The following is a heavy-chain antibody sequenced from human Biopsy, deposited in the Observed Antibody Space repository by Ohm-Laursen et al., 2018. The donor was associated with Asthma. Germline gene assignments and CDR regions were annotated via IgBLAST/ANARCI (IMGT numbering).Heavy chain of an antibody. CDR1: GFTFSQYW. V-gene: IGHV3-7*01. D-gene: IGHD3-3*02. Sequence: SLRLSCAASGFTFSQYWMSWVRQVPGKGLEWVANIKHDGTEKNHVDSLKGRFTISRDNAKNSLYLQMNSLRAEDTAVYYCARTFHFWSPYHAEHYQLWGQGTLVTVPS. J-gene: IGHJ1*01. CDR2: IKHDGTEK. CDR3: ARTFHFWSPYHAEHYQL.